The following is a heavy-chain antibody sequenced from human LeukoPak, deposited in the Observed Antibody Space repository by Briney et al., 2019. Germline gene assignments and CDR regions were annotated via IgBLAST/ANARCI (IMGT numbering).Heavy chain of an antibody. CDR1: GFTFSSYG. D-gene: IGHD6-13*01. CDR2: ISYDGSNK. CDR3: AKDLAAAEELVDY. V-gene: IGHV3-30*18. Sequence: PGGSLRLSCAASGFTFSSYGMHWVRQAPGKGLEWVAVISYDGSNKYYADSVKGRFIISRDNSKNTLYLQMNSLRAEDTAVYYCAKDLAAAEELVDYWGQGTLVTVSS. J-gene: IGHJ4*02.